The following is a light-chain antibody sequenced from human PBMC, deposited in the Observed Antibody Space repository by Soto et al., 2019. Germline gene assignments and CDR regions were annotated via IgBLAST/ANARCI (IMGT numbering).Light chain of an antibody. V-gene: IGKV3-15*01. CDR2: AAS. J-gene: IGKJ4*01. CDR3: QYYNNWLAT. CDR1: QTISNT. Sequence: EVVMTQSPATLSVSPGDKVSLSCRANQTISNTLTWYQQKPGQAPRLLIYAASTRATGVSARFSGSGSGTEFTLTISILQSEDFTIYYCQYYNNWLATFGGGTKVDI.